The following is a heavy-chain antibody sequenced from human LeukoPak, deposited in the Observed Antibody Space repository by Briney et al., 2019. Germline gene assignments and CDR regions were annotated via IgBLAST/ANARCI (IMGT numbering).Heavy chain of an antibody. CDR3: VRLRRNNDRSGYYYYYDY. V-gene: IGHV3-21*01. CDR1: GYTFSDFS. D-gene: IGHD3-22*01. J-gene: IGHJ4*02. Sequence: KPGGSLTLSCAASGYTFSDFSVNWVRQAPGKGLEWVSSISVRSNYRYYADSVRGRFTISRDDARDPLFLQMNSLRAEDTAVYFCVRLRRNNDRSGYYYYYDYWGQGTLVTVSS. CDR2: ISVRSNYR.